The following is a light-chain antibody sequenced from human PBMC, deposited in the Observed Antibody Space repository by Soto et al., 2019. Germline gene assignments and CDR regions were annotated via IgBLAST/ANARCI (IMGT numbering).Light chain of an antibody. CDR2: GAS. V-gene: IGKV3-20*01. J-gene: IGKJ1*01. CDR1: QSVSNNY. CDR3: QQYGSSGT. Sequence: DTVLTQSPCTLSLSPGERATLSCRASQSVSNNYLAWSQQKPGQAPRLLIYGASNRATGIPDRFSGSGSGTDFTLTISRLEPEDFAVYYCQQYGSSGTFGQGTKVDI.